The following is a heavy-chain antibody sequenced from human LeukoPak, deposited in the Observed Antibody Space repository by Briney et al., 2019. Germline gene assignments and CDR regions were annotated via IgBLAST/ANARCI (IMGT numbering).Heavy chain of an antibody. D-gene: IGHD1-26*01. CDR1: GYTFTSYG. V-gene: IGHV1-18*01. J-gene: IGHJ3*02. CDR2: ISAYNGNT. Sequence: ASVKVSCKASGYTFTSYGISWVRQAPGQGLEWVGWISAYNGNTNYAQKLQGRVTMTTDTSTSTAYMELRSLRSDDTAVYYCARLREEWELGAFDIWGQGTMVTVSS. CDR3: ARLREEWELGAFDI.